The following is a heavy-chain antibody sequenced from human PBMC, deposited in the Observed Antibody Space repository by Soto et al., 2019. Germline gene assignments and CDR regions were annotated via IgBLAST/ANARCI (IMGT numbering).Heavy chain of an antibody. CDR3: AREGRCSSTSCYDSGYDQAFAI. D-gene: IGHD2-2*01. J-gene: IGHJ3*02. V-gene: IGHV1-2*04. CDR2: INPNSGGT. Sequence: ASVKGSCKASGYTFTGYYMHWVRQAPGQGLEWMGWINPNSGGTNYAQKFQGWVTMTRDTSISTAYMELSRLRSDDTAVYYCAREGRCSSTSCYDSGYDQAFAISGQGTMVTVSS. CDR1: GYTFTGYY.